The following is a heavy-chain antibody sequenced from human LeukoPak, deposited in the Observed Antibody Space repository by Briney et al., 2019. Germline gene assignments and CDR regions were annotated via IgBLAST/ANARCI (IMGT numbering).Heavy chain of an antibody. V-gene: IGHV5-51*01. Sequence: GESLKISCKGSGYSFTSHWIGWVRQMPGKGLEWMGIIYPGDSDTRYSPSFQGQVTISANKSTGTAYLQWSSLKASDSAMYYCARTEQLGLVSGFDTWGQGTMVTVSS. CDR3: ARTEQLGLVSGFDT. CDR1: GYSFTSHW. D-gene: IGHD6-6*01. CDR2: IYPGDSDT. J-gene: IGHJ3*02.